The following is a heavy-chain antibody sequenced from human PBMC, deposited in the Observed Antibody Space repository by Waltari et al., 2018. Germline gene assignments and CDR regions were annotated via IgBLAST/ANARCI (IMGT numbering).Heavy chain of an antibody. CDR3: AREVTGWPPYYDH. D-gene: IGHD6-19*01. CDR2: FNPRNGNI. J-gene: IGHJ4*02. Sequence: QVQLLQSGTGVKRPGASVKVSCKASGYSFTGNAIDWVRQAPGQSLEWMGWFNPRNGNIRYSQKFQGRVTLSRDTSANTVYMELRGLRSEDTAIYYCAREVTGWPPYYDHWGQGILVTVSS. CDR1: GYSFTGNA. V-gene: IGHV1-3*01.